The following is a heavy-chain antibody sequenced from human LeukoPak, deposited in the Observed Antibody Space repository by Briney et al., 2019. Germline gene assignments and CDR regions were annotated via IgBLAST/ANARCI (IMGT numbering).Heavy chain of an antibody. D-gene: IGHD1-26*01. Sequence: SETLSLTCTVSGGSISSYYWSWIRQPPGKGLEWIGYIYYSGRTNYNPSLKSRVTISVDTSKNQFSLKLSSVTAADTAVYYCARGGEWELLGGDYFDYWGQGTLVTVSS. CDR2: IYYSGRT. V-gene: IGHV4-59*01. CDR1: GGSISSYY. J-gene: IGHJ4*02. CDR3: ARGGEWELLGGDYFDY.